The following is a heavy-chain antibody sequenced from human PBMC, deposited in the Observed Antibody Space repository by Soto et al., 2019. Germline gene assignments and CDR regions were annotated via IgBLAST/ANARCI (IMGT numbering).Heavy chain of an antibody. V-gene: IGHV1-24*01. CDR1: GYTLTGLS. J-gene: IGHJ5*02. CDR2: FDPEDGET. D-gene: IGHD2-2*01. Sequence: ASVKVSCKVSGYTLTGLSMHWVRQAPGKGLEWMGGFDPEDGETIYAQKFQGRVTMTEDTSTDTAYMELSSLRSEDTAVYYCATAVDIVVVPVWFDPWGQGTLVTVSS. CDR3: ATAVDIVVVPVWFDP.